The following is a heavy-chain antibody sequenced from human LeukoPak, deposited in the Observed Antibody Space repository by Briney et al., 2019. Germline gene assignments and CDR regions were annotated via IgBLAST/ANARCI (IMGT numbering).Heavy chain of an antibody. D-gene: IGHD3-22*01. CDR1: GFTFSSYS. CDR3: VTMSRGASGYYY. J-gene: IGHJ4*02. CDR2: VSISSSTI. Sequence: GGSLRLSCAASGFTFSSYSMNWVRQAPGKGLEWVSYVSISSSTIYYADSVKGRFTISRDNAKNSLYLQMNSLRAEDTAVYYCVTMSRGASGYYYWGQGTLVTVSS. V-gene: IGHV3-48*01.